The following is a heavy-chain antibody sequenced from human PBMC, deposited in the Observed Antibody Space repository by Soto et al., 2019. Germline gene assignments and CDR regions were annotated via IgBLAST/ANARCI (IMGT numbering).Heavy chain of an antibody. V-gene: IGHV3-23*01. CDR3: SAYRHRNPSYGMDV. J-gene: IGHJ6*02. CDR1: GLTFSNYA. D-gene: IGHD1-1*01. Sequence: PGGSVRLACAASGLTFSNYAMTWVGQAPGKGLEWVSHITGSGGSTYYADSVEGRFTISRDNSKNTLYLQMNSLRAEDTAEYYCSAYRHRNPSYGMDVSGQGPTVTVSS. CDR2: ITGSGGST.